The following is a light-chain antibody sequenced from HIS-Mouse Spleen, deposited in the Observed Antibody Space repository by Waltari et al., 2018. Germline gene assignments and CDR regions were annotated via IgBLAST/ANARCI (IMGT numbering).Light chain of an antibody. CDR1: QSISSW. Sequence: DIQMTQSPSTLSASVGARVTITCRASQSISSWLAWYQQKPGKAPKLLIYKASSLESGVPSRFSGSGSGTEFTLTISSLQPEDFATYYCQQLNSYPPTFGQGTKVEIK. CDR3: QQLNSYPPT. J-gene: IGKJ1*01. CDR2: KAS. V-gene: IGKV1-5*03.